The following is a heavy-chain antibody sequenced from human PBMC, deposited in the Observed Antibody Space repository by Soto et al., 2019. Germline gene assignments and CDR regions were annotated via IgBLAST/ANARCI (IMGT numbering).Heavy chain of an antibody. CDR2: IIPVLGVA. D-gene: IGHD6-13*01. V-gene: IGHV1-69*02. CDR3: AISSVAAAGTLGN. J-gene: IGHJ4*02. CDR1: GGTLNSYT. Sequence: QVQLVQSGAEVKKPASSVKVSCKASGGTLNSYTINWVRQAPGHGPEWLGRIIPVLGVANYAQTFQGNVTITADKSTSTVYMDLTSLRSEDTAVYYCAISSVAAAGTLGNWGPGTLVTVSS.